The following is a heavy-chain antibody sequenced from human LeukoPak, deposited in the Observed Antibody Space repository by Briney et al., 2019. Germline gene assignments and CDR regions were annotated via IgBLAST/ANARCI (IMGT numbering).Heavy chain of an antibody. CDR1: GYTFTGYY. Sequence: ASVKVSCKASGYTFTGYYMHWVRQAPGQGLEWMGRINPNSGGTNYAQKFQGRVTMTRDTSISTAYMELSRLRSDDTAVYYCARRVGYGDSIDYWGQGTLVTVSS. J-gene: IGHJ4*02. D-gene: IGHD4-17*01. CDR3: ARRVGYGDSIDY. V-gene: IGHV1-2*06. CDR2: INPNSGGT.